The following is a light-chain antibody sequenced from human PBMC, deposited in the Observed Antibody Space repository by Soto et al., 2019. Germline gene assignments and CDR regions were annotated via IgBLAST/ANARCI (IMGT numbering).Light chain of an antibody. Sequence: QSVLTQPPSASGTPGQRVTISCSGSSSNIGSNTVHWYQHLPGTAPKLLIYNFNERPSGVPDRFSGSKSGTSASLAISGLQSGDEADYYCAAWDDSLNGPVFGGGTKLTVL. V-gene: IGLV1-44*01. CDR2: NFN. J-gene: IGLJ2*01. CDR3: AAWDDSLNGPV. CDR1: SSNIGSNT.